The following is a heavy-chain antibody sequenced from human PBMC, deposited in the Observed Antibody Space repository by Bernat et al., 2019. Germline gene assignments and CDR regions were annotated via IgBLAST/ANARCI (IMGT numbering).Heavy chain of an antibody. V-gene: IGHV3-33*01. D-gene: IGHD3-9*01. CDR2: IWYDGSNK. CDR3: ARERLRYFDWLFDAFDI. J-gene: IGHJ3*02. CDR1: GFTFSSYG. Sequence: QVQLVESGGGVVQPGRSLRLSCAASGFTFSSYGMHWVRQAPGKGLEWVAVIWYDGSNKYYADSVKGRFTISRDNSKNTLYLQMNSLRAEDTAVYYCARERLRYFDWLFDAFDIWGQGTMVTVSS.